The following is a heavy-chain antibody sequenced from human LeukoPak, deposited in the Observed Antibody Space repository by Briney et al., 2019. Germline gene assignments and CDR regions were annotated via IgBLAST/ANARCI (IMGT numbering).Heavy chain of an antibody. CDR3: ARLITRGNSFGSDY. V-gene: IGHV1-18*01. Sequence: ASVKVSCKASGYTFTTYGINWVRQAPGQGLEWMGWISGYTGNTNYAQKIQGRVTMTTDTSTRTAHMELRSLRSDDTAVYYCARLITRGNSFGSDYWGQGTLVTVSS. CDR2: ISGYTGNT. CDR1: GYTFTTYG. J-gene: IGHJ4*02. D-gene: IGHD5-18*01.